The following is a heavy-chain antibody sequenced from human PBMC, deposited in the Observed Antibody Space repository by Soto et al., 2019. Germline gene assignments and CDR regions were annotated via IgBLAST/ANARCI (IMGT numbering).Heavy chain of an antibody. CDR3: VKDKDRTWSFDY. CDR1: GFTFSTNV. J-gene: IGHJ4*02. CDR2: MSHDGKNK. Sequence: QVPLVESGGGVVQPGRSLRLSCGASGFTFSTNVMHWVRQSPGKGLEWVAFMSHDGKNKYYVDSVKGRFTISRDNSKNTLYLQMDSLRPEDTALYYCVKDKDRTWSFDYWGQGTLVTVSS. V-gene: IGHV3-30*18. D-gene: IGHD2-8*02.